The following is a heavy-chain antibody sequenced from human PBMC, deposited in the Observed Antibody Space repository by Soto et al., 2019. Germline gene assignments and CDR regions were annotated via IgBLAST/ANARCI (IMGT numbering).Heavy chain of an antibody. J-gene: IGHJ5*02. CDR2: MNPNSGNT. V-gene: IGHV1-8*01. Sequence: ASVKVSCKASGYTFTSYDINWVRQATGQGLEWMGWMNPNSGNTGYAQKFQGRVTMTRNTSISTAYMELSSLRSEGTAVYYCGRAWGPLGAATVFKAWRQGTLVSVSS. D-gene: IGHD2-15*01. CDR3: GRAWGPLGAATVFKA. CDR1: GYTFTSYD.